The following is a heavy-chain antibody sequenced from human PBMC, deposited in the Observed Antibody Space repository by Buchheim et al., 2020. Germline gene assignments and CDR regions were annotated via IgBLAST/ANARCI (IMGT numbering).Heavy chain of an antibody. V-gene: IGHV1-46*01. D-gene: IGHD6-6*01. CDR2: INPVGGST. CDR3: ARRPTSSSGYYYAMDV. CDR1: GYTFSRYD. J-gene: IGHJ6*02. Sequence: QVQLLQSGAEVKKPGASVKVSCKASGYTFSRYDIHWVRQATGQGLEWMGIINPVGGSTSYAQKFQGRVTMTRDTSTSTVYMEVSSLRSEDTAVYYCARRPTSSSGYYYAMDVWGQGTT.